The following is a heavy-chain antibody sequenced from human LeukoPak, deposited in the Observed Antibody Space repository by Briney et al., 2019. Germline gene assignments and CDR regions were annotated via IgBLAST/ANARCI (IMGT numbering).Heavy chain of an antibody. Sequence: PGGSLRLSCAASGFTFSSYLMSCVRQAPGKGLEWVANINQGGRETYYVDSVKGRFTISRDNAKNSLYLQMNSLRAEDTAVYYCARAGYGGALDYWGQGTLVTVSS. CDR2: INQGGRET. CDR1: GFTFSSYL. J-gene: IGHJ4*02. CDR3: ARAGYGGALDY. D-gene: IGHD4-23*01. V-gene: IGHV3-7*03.